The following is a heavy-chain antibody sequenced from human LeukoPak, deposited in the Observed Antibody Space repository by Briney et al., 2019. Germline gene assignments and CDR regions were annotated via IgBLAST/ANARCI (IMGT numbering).Heavy chain of an antibody. CDR3: ARGRPHGNDY. J-gene: IGHJ4*02. D-gene: IGHD4-23*01. CDR2: ISSSGGTT. CDR1: GFTFSSYA. Sequence: GGSLRLSCAASGFTFSSYAMSWVRQAPGKGLEWVSGISSSGGTTYYADSVKGRFTISRDNSKNTLFLQMKSLRVEDTAVYYCARGRPHGNDYWGQGTLVTVSS. V-gene: IGHV3-23*01.